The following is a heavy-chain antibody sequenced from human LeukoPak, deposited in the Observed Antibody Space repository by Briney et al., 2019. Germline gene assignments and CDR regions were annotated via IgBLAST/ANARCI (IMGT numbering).Heavy chain of an antibody. D-gene: IGHD1-26*01. CDR2: IYYSGST. V-gene: IGHV4-39*01. CDR1: GGSISSSSYY. J-gene: IGHJ4*02. Sequence: PSETLSLTCTVSGGSISSSSYYWGWIRQPPGKGLEWIGSIYYSGSTYYNPSLKSRVTISVDTSKNQFSLKLSSVTAADTAVYYCARLELIVGATIDYWGQGTLVTVSS. CDR3: ARLELIVGATIDY.